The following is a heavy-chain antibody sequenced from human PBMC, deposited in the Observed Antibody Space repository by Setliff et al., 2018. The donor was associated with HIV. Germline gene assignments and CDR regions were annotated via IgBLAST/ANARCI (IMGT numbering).Heavy chain of an antibody. V-gene: IGHV1-3*01. D-gene: IGHD3-10*01. CDR3: ATLDYYGSQTYNLALHY. J-gene: IGHJ4*02. CDR1: GYTFTTYT. CDR2: TNAGNGNT. Sequence: ASVKVSCKASGYTFTTYTIHWVRQAPGQRLEWMGWTNAGNGNTKYSQKFRGRVTITRDISASTAYMELSSLRSEDTAMYYCATLDYYGSQTYNLALHYWGQGTLVTVSS.